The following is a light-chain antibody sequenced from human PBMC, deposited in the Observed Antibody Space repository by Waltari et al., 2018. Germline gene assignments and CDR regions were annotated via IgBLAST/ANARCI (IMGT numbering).Light chain of an antibody. CDR3: MIWHSSAVV. CDR2: YKSDSDK. Sequence: QAVLTQPSSLSASPGASASLTCTLRSGINVGTYRIYRYQQKPGSPPQYLLMYKSDSDKQQASGVPSRFSGSKDASANAGILLISGLQSEDEADYFCMIWHSSAVVFGGGTKLTVL. CDR1: SGINVGTYR. J-gene: IGLJ3*02. V-gene: IGLV5-45*02.